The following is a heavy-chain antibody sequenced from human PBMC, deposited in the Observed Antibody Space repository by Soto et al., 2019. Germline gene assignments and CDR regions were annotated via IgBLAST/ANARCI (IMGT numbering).Heavy chain of an antibody. CDR1: GFTFSSYA. V-gene: IGHV3-30*01. Sequence: QVQLVESGGGVDQPGRSLRLSCAASGFTFSSYAMHWVRQAPGKGLEWVAVISYDGRNKYYADSVKGRFTISRDKSKNTLYLQMNNPRAEDTAVYYCARDGYSYVTSWFDPWGQGTLVTVSS. CDR2: ISYDGRNK. J-gene: IGHJ5*02. CDR3: ARDGYSYVTSWFDP. D-gene: IGHD5-18*01.